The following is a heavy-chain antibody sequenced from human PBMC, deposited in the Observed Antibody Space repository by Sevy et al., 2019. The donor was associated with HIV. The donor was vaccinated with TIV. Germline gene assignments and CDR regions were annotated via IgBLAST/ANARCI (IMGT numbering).Heavy chain of an antibody. V-gene: IGHV3-21*01. D-gene: IGHD3-10*01. Sequence: GGSLRLSCAASGFTFSNYFMNWVRQAPGKGLEWVSSISSGSSYIFYADSLKGRFTISRDNAKNSLYLHMNSLRAEDTAVYDCARGDYSGSLYYFDYWGPGTLVTVSS. CDR3: ARGDYSGSLYYFDY. J-gene: IGHJ4*02. CDR2: ISSGSSYI. CDR1: GFTFSNYF.